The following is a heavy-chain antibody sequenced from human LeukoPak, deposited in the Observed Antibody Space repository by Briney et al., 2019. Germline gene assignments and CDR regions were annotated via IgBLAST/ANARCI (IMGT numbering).Heavy chain of an antibody. CDR1: GGSISSYY. J-gene: IGHJ6*02. CDR2: IYTSEST. CDR3: ARDYSSSLYGMDV. V-gene: IGHV4-4*07. Sequence: PSETLSLTCTVSGGSISSYYWSWIRQPAGKGLEWIGRIYTSESTNYSPSLKSRVTMSVDTSKNQFSLKLSSVTAADTAVYYCARDYSSSLYGMDVWGQGTTVTVSS. D-gene: IGHD6-13*01.